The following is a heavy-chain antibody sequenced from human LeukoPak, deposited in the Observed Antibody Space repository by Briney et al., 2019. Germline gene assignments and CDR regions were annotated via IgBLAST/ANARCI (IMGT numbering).Heavy chain of an antibody. V-gene: IGHV3-7*01. CDR1: GFSLSRYW. CDR2: MKQDGSEK. Sequence: PGGSLRLSCAASGFSLSRYWMSWVRQAPGKGLEWVANMKQDGSEKKYVDSVKGRFTFSRDNAKNSMYLQMNSLTADDTAVYCCVRERARFDYWGQGTLVTVSS. CDR3: VRERARFDY. J-gene: IGHJ4*02.